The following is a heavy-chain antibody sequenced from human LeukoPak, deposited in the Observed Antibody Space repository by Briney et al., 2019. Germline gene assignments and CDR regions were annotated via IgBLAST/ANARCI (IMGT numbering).Heavy chain of an antibody. J-gene: IGHJ4*02. CDR3: ARVGRGARWPLYFDY. V-gene: IGHV3-7*03. D-gene: IGHD1-26*01. CDR2: IKQDESEK. Sequence: GGSLRLSCVFSGFTFSNYWMSWVRQAPGKGLEWVANIKQDESEKHYVDSVKGRFTISRDNAKNSLYLQMNSLRAEDTAVYYCARVGRGARWPLYFDYWGQGTLVTVSS. CDR1: GFTFSNYW.